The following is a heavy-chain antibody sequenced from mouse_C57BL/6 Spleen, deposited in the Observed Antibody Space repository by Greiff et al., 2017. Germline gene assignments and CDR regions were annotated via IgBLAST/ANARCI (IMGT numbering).Heavy chain of an antibody. J-gene: IGHJ3*01. Sequence: QVQLQQPGAELVKPGASVKMSCKASGYTFTSYWITWVKQRPGQGLEWIGDIYPGSGSTNYNEKFKSKATLTVDTSSSTAYMQRSSLTSEDSAVYYCARGDYGSSYPFAYWGQGTLVTVSA. CDR2: IYPGSGST. D-gene: IGHD1-1*01. CDR1: GYTFTSYW. V-gene: IGHV1-55*01. CDR3: ARGDYGSSYPFAY.